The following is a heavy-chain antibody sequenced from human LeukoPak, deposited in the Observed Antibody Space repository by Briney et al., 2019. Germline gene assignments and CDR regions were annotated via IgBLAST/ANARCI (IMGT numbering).Heavy chain of an antibody. CDR3: ARDSRGPDY. J-gene: IGHJ4*02. V-gene: IGHV3-33*05. CDR1: GFTFSNYD. D-gene: IGHD3-22*01. Sequence: GRSLILSCAASGFTFSNYDMYGVRQAPGRGLDWVAVVSYDGSDKYYADSVKGRFTISRDNSKNTLYLQITGLRVEDTAVYYCARDSRGPDYWGQGALVTVSS. CDR2: VSYDGSDK.